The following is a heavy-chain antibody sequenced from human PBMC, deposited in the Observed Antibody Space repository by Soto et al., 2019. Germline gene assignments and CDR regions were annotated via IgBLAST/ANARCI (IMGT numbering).Heavy chain of an antibody. V-gene: IGHV1-69*01. CDR3: ARDYYDSSGYYYGFDY. J-gene: IGHJ4*02. Sequence: FQGRVTITADESTSTAHMELSSLRSEDTAVYYCARDYYDSSGYYYGFDYWGQGTLVTVSS. D-gene: IGHD3-22*01.